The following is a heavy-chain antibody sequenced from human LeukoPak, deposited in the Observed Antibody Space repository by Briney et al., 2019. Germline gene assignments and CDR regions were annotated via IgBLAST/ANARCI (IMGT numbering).Heavy chain of an antibody. J-gene: IGHJ4*02. CDR3: AKGGSTYSYSFDY. CDR1: GLTFSSYA. Sequence: GGSLRLSCAASGLTFSSYAMSWVRQAPGKGLEWVSAISGSGGSTYYADSVKGRFTISRDNSKNTLYLQMDSLRAEDTAVYYCAKGGSTYSYSFDYWGQGTLVTVSS. CDR2: ISGSGGST. V-gene: IGHV3-23*01. D-gene: IGHD2-15*01.